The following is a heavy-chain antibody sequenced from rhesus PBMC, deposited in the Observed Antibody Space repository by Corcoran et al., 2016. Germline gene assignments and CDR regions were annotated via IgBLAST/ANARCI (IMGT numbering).Heavy chain of an antibody. CDR3: AREAFSSGWYFDY. CDR1: GGSISDSYR. V-gene: IGHV4S10*01. CDR2: IYGSSTST. Sequence: QVQLQESGPGVVKPSETLSLTCAVPGGSISDSYRWSWIRQPPGKGLEWIGYIYGSSTSTNYNPSLKSRVTISKDTSKNQFSLKLSSVTAADTAVYYCAREAFSSGWYFDYWGQGVLVTVSS. D-gene: IGHD6-31*01. J-gene: IGHJ4*01.